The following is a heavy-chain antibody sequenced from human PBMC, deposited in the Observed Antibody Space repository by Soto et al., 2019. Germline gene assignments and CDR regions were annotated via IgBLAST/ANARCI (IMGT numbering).Heavy chain of an antibody. Sequence: QVQLQESCPGLVKPSETLSLTCTVSGGSVSSGSYYWSWIRQPPGKGLEWIGYIYYSGSTNYNPSLKSRVTISVDTSKNQFSLKLSSVTAADTAVYYCAREYSYGPYYFDYWGQGTLVTVSS. J-gene: IGHJ4*02. CDR2: IYYSGST. V-gene: IGHV4-61*01. CDR3: AREYSYGPYYFDY. CDR1: GGSVSSGSYY. D-gene: IGHD5-18*01.